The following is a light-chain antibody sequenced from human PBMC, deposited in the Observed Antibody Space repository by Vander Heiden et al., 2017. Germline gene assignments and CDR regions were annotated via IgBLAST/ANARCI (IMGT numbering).Light chain of an antibody. CDR3: MQALQTPYT. Sequence: DIVVTQSPLSLPVTPGEPASISCRSSQSLLHRNGYNYFHWFLQKPGQSPQILIYWGSNRASGVPDRFSGSGSGRYFTLQISRVEAEDVGVYYCMQALQTPYTFGQGTKLVIK. J-gene: IGKJ2*01. CDR1: QSLLHRNGYNY. CDR2: WGS. V-gene: IGKV2-28*01.